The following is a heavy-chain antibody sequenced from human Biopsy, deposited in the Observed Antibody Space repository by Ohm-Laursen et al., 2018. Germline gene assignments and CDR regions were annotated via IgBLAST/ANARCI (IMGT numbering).Heavy chain of an antibody. CDR2: ISHTGYT. V-gene: IGHV4-59*11. CDR1: GGSFTGHY. CDR3: ARGSNEYGGLYFPH. D-gene: IGHD4-23*01. Sequence: SETLSLICTVSGGSFTGHYWTWIRQPPGKGLEWIGYISHTGYTSYKSSLKSRVTISLDTSRKHFPLRLTSLAAADTAVYYCARGSNEYGGLYFPHWGQGTLVTVSS. J-gene: IGHJ1*01.